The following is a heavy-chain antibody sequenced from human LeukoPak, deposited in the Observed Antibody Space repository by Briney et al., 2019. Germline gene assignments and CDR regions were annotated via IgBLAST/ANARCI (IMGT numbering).Heavy chain of an antibody. CDR1: GGFISSGSYY. Sequence: PSETLSLTCTVSGGFISSGSYYWSWIRQPAGKGLEWIGRIYTSGSTNYNPSLKSRVTISVDTSKNQFSLKLSSVTAADTAVYYCAREGIVVPGTFDPWGQGTLVTVSS. V-gene: IGHV4-61*02. CDR3: AREGIVVPGTFDP. CDR2: IYTSGST. J-gene: IGHJ5*02. D-gene: IGHD1-14*01.